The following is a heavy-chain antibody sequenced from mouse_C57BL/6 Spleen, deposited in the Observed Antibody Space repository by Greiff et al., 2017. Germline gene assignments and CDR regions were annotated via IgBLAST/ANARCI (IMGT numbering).Heavy chain of an antibody. V-gene: IGHV5-17*01. CDR1: GFTFSDYG. Sequence: EVQGVESGGGLVKPGGFLKLSCAASGFTFSDYGMHWVRQAPEKGLEWVAYISSGSSTIYYADTVKGRFTISRDNAKNTLFLQMTSLRSEDTAMYYCARDYGNYDPYYYAMDYWGQGTSVTVAS. CDR3: ARDYGNYDPYYYAMDY. J-gene: IGHJ4*01. D-gene: IGHD2-1*01. CDR2: ISSGSSTI.